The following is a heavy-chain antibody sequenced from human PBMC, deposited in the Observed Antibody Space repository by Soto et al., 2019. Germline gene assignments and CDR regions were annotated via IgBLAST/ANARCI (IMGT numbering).Heavy chain of an antibody. Sequence: EVQLVESGGGLVQPGGSLRLSCAASGFTFSLYSMSWVRRATGKGLEWVSYISRSSTGIHYADSVKGRFTISRDDATNSMHLQMNSLRDGDTAVYYCARAVTWGLDVWGQGTTVSISS. CDR3: ARAVTWGLDV. V-gene: IGHV3-48*02. CDR2: ISRSSTGI. D-gene: IGHD3-10*01. CDR1: GFTFSLYS. J-gene: IGHJ6*02.